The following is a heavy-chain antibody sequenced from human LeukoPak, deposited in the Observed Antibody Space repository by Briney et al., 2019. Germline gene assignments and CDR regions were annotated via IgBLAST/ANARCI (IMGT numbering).Heavy chain of an antibody. CDR1: GFTFSDYY. CDR3: ARAPPSSSSPDYFDY. V-gene: IGHV3-11*01. CDR2: ISSSGSTI. J-gene: IGHJ4*02. Sequence: PGGSLRLSCAASGFTFSDYYMSWIRQVPGKGLEWVSYISSSGSTIYYADSVKGRFTISRDNAKNSLYLQMNSLRAEDTAVYYCARAPPSSSSPDYFDYWGQGTLVTVSS. D-gene: IGHD6-13*01.